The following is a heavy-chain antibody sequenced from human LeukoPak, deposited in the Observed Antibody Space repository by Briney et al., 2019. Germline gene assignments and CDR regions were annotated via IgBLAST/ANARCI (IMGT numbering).Heavy chain of an antibody. J-gene: IGHJ4*02. D-gene: IGHD2-8*02. CDR1: GFTFSDYY. Sequence: NSGGSLRLSCAASGFTFSDYYMSWIRQAPGKGLEWVSYISSSGSTIYYADSVKGRFTISRDNAKNSLCLQMNSLRAEDTAVYYCARDGGHSTDLDYWGQGILVTVSS. CDR2: ISSSGSTI. CDR3: ARDGGHSTDLDY. V-gene: IGHV3-11*04.